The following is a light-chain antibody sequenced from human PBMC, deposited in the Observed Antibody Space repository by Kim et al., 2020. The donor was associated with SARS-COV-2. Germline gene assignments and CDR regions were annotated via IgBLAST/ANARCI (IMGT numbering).Light chain of an antibody. J-gene: IGLJ2*01. CDR3: QAWDSSTGV. V-gene: IGLV3-1*01. Sequence: VSPEQTARITCSGDKLGDKYACWYQQNPGQSPVLVIYQDSQRPSGIPERFSGSNSGNTATLTISGTQAMDEADYYCQAWDSSTGVFGGGTQLTVL. CDR2: QDS. CDR1: KLGDKY.